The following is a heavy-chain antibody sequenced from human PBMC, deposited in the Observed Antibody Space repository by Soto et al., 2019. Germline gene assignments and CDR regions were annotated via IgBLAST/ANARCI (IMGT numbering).Heavy chain of an antibody. CDR1: GYTFTSYA. D-gene: IGHD6-6*01. J-gene: IGHJ6*02. CDR3: ARDRPTSSIRARDYYYAMDV. V-gene: IGHV1-3*01. Sequence: ASVKVSCKASGYTFTSYAMHWVRQAHGQRLEWMGWINAGNGNTNYAQKLQGRDTMTTDTSTTTAYMELRSLRSDDTAVYYCARDRPTSSIRARDYYYAMDVWGQGTTVTVSS. CDR2: INAGNGNT.